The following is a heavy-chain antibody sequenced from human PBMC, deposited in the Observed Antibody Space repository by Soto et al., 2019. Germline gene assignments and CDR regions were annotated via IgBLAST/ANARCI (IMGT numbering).Heavy chain of an antibody. Sequence: ASVKVSCKASGYTFTSYGISWVRQAPGQGLEGMGWISAYNGNTNYAQKLQGRVTMTTDTSTSTAYMELRSLRSDDTAVYYCAREMDDGVGPYYYYYGMDVWGQGTTVTVSS. D-gene: IGHD3-3*01. CDR3: AREMDDGVGPYYYYYGMDV. CDR2: ISAYNGNT. CDR1: GYTFTSYG. J-gene: IGHJ6*02. V-gene: IGHV1-18*01.